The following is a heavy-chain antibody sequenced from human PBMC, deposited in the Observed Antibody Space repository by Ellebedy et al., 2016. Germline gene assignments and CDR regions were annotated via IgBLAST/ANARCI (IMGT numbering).Heavy chain of an antibody. J-gene: IGHJ5*02. CDR2: IHYSGTT. CDR3: TRGDYDFRSGGFNP. D-gene: IGHD3-3*01. V-gene: IGHV4-59*13. CDR1: GVSISTYY. Sequence: SETLSLXXTVSGVSISTYYWSWVRQPPGNGLEWIGYIHYSGTTNYNPSLKSRVTISVDTSKNQVSLKLTSVTAADTGVYYCTRGDYDFRSGGFNPWGQGTLVTVSS.